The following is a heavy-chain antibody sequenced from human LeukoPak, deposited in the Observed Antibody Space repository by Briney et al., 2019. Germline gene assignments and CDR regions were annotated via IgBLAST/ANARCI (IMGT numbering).Heavy chain of an antibody. V-gene: IGHV4-4*07. J-gene: IGHJ3*02. CDR3: ARGRNYYDSSGYHDESAFDI. D-gene: IGHD3-22*01. CDR2: IYTSGST. CDR1: GGSISSYY. Sequence: SETLSLTCTVSGGSISSYYWSWIRQPAGKGLEWIGRIYTSGSTNYNPSLKSRVTMSVDTSKNQFSLKLSSVTAADTAVYYCARGRNYYDSSGYHDESAFDIWGQGTMVTVSS.